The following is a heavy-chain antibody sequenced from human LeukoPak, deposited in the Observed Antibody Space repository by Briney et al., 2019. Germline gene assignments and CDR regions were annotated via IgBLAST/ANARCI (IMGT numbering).Heavy chain of an antibody. CDR1: GFTFSSYA. Sequence: PGGSLRLSCAASGFTFSSYAMSWVRQARGKGLEWVSDISGSGRNTYYADSVKGRFTISRDNSKNTLYLQMNSLRAEDTAVYYCAKAYYDTRGSHFDYWGQGTLVTVSS. CDR3: AKAYYDTRGSHFDY. D-gene: IGHD3-22*01. J-gene: IGHJ4*02. V-gene: IGHV3-23*01. CDR2: ISGSGRNT.